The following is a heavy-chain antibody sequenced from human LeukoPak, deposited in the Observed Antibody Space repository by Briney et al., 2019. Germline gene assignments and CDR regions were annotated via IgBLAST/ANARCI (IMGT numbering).Heavy chain of an antibody. CDR2: IYYSGST. V-gene: IGHV4-31*03. Sequence: SETLSLTRTVSGGSISSGGYYWSWIRQHPGKGLEWIGYIYYSGSTYYNPSLKSRVTISVDTSKNQFSLKLSSVTAADTAVYYCARDEASTVNAFDYWGQGTLVTVSS. CDR1: GGSISSGGYY. J-gene: IGHJ4*02. D-gene: IGHD4-11*01. CDR3: ARDEASTVNAFDY.